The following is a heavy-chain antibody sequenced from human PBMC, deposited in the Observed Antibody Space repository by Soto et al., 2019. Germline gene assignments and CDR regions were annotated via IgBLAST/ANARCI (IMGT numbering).Heavy chain of an antibody. D-gene: IGHD6-13*01. CDR1: GVSISSHDW. V-gene: IGHV4-4*02. J-gene: IGHJ4*02. CDR3: ATRDTSRFY. Sequence: QVQLQESGPGLVKPSGTLSLTCAVSGVSISSHDWWTWVRHPPGKGLEWIGESHQSGNTNYNSSLESRVTISVDKSKNQFSLNLSSVTVADTAVYYCATRDTSRFYWGPGTLVPVSS. CDR2: SHQSGNT.